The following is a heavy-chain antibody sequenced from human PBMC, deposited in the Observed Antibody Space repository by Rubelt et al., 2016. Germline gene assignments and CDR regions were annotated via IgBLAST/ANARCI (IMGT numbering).Heavy chain of an antibody. CDR2: IKQDGGEK. CDR1: GFTFSSLA. Sequence: VQLVESGGGVVQPGRSLRLSCAASGFTFSSLAMHWVRQAPGKGLEWVANIKQDGGEKNYGDSVKGRFTISRDNAKNSLYLQRNSLRVEDTAVYYCARDGNKLDYWGQGTLVTVSS. D-gene: IGHD1-1*01. V-gene: IGHV3-7*03. J-gene: IGHJ4*02. CDR3: ARDGNKLDY.